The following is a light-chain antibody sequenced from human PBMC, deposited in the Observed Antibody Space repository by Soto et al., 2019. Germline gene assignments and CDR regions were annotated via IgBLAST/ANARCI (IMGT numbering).Light chain of an antibody. CDR1: QVSSSH. V-gene: IGKV1-39*01. Sequence: DFHMTQSPSSRSVSVEDRVVVTCRASQVSSSHLNWYQQKPGKAPKLLIFAASSLQSGVPSRFSGSRSGPDFTLTISMLPPEDFATYYRQQSYCSPPTFGQGTKVDIK. J-gene: IGKJ1*01. CDR3: QQSYCSPPT. CDR2: AAS.